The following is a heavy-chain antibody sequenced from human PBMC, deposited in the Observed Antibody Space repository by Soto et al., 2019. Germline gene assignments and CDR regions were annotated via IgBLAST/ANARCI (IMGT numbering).Heavy chain of an antibody. D-gene: IGHD1-26*01. CDR3: SIAVLSGSYHYYYYYSMDV. V-gene: IGHV4-34*01. Sequence: SETLALTCAVYGESLSSYYWTRVRQPPGKGVEWIGEINQSGSTNYNPSLKSRVTMSQDTSKNHVSLKMSSVTAADTAVDYFSIAVLSGSYHYYYYYSMDVWGQLATVTVSS. CDR1: GESLSSYY. J-gene: IGHJ6*02. CDR2: INQSGST.